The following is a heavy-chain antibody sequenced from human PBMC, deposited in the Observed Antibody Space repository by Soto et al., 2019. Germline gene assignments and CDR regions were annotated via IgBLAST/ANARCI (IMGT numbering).Heavy chain of an antibody. J-gene: IGHJ4*02. CDR3: AREDTMIVVVPFDY. CDR2: ISYDGSNK. Sequence: GGSLRLSCAASGFTFSSYAMHWVRQAPGKGLEWVAVISYDGSNKYYADSVKGRFTISRDNSKNTLYLQMNSLRAEDTAVYYCAREDTMIVVVPFDYWGQGTLVTVSS. D-gene: IGHD3-22*01. CDR1: GFTFSSYA. V-gene: IGHV3-30-3*01.